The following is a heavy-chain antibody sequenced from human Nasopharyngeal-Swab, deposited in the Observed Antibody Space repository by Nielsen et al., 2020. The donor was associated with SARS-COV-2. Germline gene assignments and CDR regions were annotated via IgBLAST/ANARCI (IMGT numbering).Heavy chain of an antibody. J-gene: IGHJ4*02. V-gene: IGHV5-51*01. CDR1: GYSFTSYW. CDR2: IYPGDSDT. D-gene: IGHD6-19*01. Sequence: GESLKISCQGSGYSFTSYWIAWVRQMPGKGLEWMGIIYPGDSDTRYSPSFQGQVTISADKSINTAYLQWSSLKASDTAMYYCAWKSSGWYGSYDYWGQGTLVTVPS. CDR3: AWKSSGWYGSYDY.